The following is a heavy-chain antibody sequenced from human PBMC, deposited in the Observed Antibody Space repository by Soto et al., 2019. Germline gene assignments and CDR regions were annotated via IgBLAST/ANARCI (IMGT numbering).Heavy chain of an antibody. CDR3: ARQKQDDYNNYYYYQYMDV. J-gene: IGHJ6*03. V-gene: IGHV5-51*01. CDR2: VYPGDSET. Sequence: PGESLKISCQGSGYNFTNFWIGWVRQMPGKGLEWMGIVYPGDSETRYSPSFQGQVTISADKSITTVYLQWNSLKASDTAIYYCARQKQDDYNNYYYYQYMDVWGKGTTVTVSS. CDR1: GYNFTNFW. D-gene: IGHD4-4*01.